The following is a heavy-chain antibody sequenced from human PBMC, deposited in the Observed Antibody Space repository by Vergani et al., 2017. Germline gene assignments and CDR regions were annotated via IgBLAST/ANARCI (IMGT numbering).Heavy chain of an antibody. Sequence: QVQLLESAGGVVQPGGSLRLSCAASGFTFRNFGMHWIRQAPGKGLEWLSYIGKDGINTRYRDAVKGRFTVSRDNSKDILYLQMDSLRSEDTALYYGAKYLRDSTDGLPDSWGPGTLVIVAS. J-gene: IGHJ4*02. CDR2: IGKDGINT. V-gene: IGHV3-30*02. CDR1: GFTFRNFG. CDR3: AKYLRDSTDGLPDS. D-gene: IGHD2-21*02.